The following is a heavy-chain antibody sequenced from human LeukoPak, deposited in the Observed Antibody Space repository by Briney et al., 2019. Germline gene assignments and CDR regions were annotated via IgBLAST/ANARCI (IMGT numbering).Heavy chain of an antibody. CDR2: ILHSGST. V-gene: IGHV4-59*01. D-gene: IGHD6-13*01. CDR1: GDSISSSY. Sequence: PSETLSLTCTVSGDSISSSYWSWIRQPPGKGLEWIGYILHSGSTNNNPSLQSRVTISLDTSKNKFSLNLTSVTAADTVVYFCARGPLHHPSSWPFWYFDLWGRGTLVTVSS. CDR3: ARGPLHHPSSWPFWYFDL. J-gene: IGHJ2*01.